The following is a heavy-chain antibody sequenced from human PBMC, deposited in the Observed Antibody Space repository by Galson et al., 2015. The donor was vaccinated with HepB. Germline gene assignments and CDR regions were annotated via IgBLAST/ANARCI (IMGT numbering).Heavy chain of an antibody. V-gene: IGHV4-4*07. Sequence: ISSYYWSWIRQPAGKGLEWIGRIYTSGSTNYNPSLKSRVTMSVDTSKNQFSLKLSSVTAADTAVYYCAREGDYYGSGSYYAYYYYYGMDVWGQGTTATVSS. D-gene: IGHD3-10*01. CDR1: ISSYY. CDR3: AREGDYYGSGSYYAYYYYYGMDV. CDR2: IYTSGST. J-gene: IGHJ6*02.